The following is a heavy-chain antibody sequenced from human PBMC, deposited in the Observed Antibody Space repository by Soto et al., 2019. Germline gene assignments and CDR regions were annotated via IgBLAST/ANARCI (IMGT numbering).Heavy chain of an antibody. V-gene: IGHV1-69*13. CDR2: IIPIFVTS. CDR1: GGSFSSSG. D-gene: IGHD4-17*01. J-gene: IGHJ4*01. CDR3: ATSLHYDDDTGCSTVVVYFGY. Sequence: EASVKVSCKASGGSFSSSGISWLRQDPGQVLEWVGGIIPIFVTSHYAQKFQGRVTITSDESTNTAYLELSSLRTEITAVYYCATSLHYDDDTGCSTVVVYFGYWG.